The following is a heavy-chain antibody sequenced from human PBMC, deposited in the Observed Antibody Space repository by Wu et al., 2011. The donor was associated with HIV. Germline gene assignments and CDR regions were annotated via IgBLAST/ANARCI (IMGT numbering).Heavy chain of an antibody. CDR1: EAPSAAML. D-gene: IGHD3-22*01. CDR3: VTLPLPQPGDYSESSVYAYYFDF. CDR2: HPEDRER. V-gene: IGHV1-69*14. Sequence: QVQLVQSGAEVKRPGSSVKVSCKASEAPSAAMLSAGCDRLLEKGLSGWGFHPEDRERVYAQNFQGRLTLTEDTLTDTAYMELSSLRSEDTAIYYCVTLPLPQPGDYSESSVYAYYFDFWGQGTLVTVSS. J-gene: IGHJ4*02.